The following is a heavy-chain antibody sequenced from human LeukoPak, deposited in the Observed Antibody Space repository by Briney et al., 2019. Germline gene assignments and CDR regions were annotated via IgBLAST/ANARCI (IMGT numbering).Heavy chain of an antibody. CDR1: GGSFSGYY. J-gene: IGHJ6*02. V-gene: IGHV4-34*01. CDR2: INHSGST. D-gene: IGHD5-24*01. Sequence: SETLSLTCAVYGGSFSGYYWSWIRQPPGKGLEWIGEINHSGSTNYNPSLKSRVTISVDTSKNQFSLKLSSVTAADTAVYYCARMWDGYSTGGFYYYYGMDVWGQGTTVTVSS. CDR3: ARMWDGYSTGGFYYYYGMDV.